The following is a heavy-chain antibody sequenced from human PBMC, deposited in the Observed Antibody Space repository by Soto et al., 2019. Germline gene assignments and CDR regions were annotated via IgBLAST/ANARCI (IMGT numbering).Heavy chain of an antibody. Sequence: HGLDLEWIALIYWDDDKRYSPSLKSRLTITKDTSKNQVVLTMTNVHPVDTATYYCAHFKQQLVVGDWFDPWGQGILVTVSS. CDR2: IYWDDDK. V-gene: IGHV2-5*02. D-gene: IGHD6-13*01. CDR3: AHFKQQLVVGDWFDP. J-gene: IGHJ5*02.